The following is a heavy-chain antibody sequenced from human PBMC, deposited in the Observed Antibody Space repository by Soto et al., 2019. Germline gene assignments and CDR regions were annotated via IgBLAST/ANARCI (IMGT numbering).Heavy chain of an antibody. CDR3: ARPYSSGWEFDY. D-gene: IGHD6-19*01. V-gene: IGHV3-11*01. J-gene: IGHJ4*02. CDR1: GFTFSNYY. Sequence: GSLRLSCXASGFTFSNYYMSWIRQAPGKGLEWVSYISSTGRTIYYADSVKGRFTVSRDNAQNSLSLKLNSLRVEDTAVYYCARPYSSGWEFDYWGQGTQVTVS. CDR2: ISSTGRTI.